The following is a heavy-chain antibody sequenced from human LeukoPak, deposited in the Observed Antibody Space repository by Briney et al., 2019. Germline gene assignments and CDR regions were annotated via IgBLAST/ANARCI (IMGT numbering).Heavy chain of an antibody. D-gene: IGHD2-2*01. J-gene: IGHJ4*02. CDR2: INPSDGGT. CDR1: GYTLTGYY. Sequence: ASVNLSCKASGYTLTGYYLHWVRQAPGQGFEWMGWINPSDGGTNYAPKFQGRVTMTRDTSISTAFMDLSRLTSDDTAVYFCARSDKCTTCSIDYWGQGSLVGVSS. V-gene: IGHV1-2*02. CDR3: ARSDKCTTCSIDY.